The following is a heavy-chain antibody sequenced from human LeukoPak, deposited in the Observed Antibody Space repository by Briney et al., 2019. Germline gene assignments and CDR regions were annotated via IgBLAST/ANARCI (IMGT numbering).Heavy chain of an antibody. CDR3: ARDLGGYPY. D-gene: IGHD5-12*01. V-gene: IGHV3-30*04. Sequence: PGGSLRLSCAASGFTFSSYAMHWVRQAPGKGLEWVAVISYDGSNKYYADSVKGRFTISRDNSKNTLYLQMNSLRAEDTAVCYCARDLGGYPYWGQGTLVTVSS. CDR2: ISYDGSNK. J-gene: IGHJ4*02. CDR1: GFTFSSYA.